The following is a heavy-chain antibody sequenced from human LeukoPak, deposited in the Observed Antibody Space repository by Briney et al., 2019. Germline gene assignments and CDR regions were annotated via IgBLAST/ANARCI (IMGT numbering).Heavy chain of an antibody. CDR1: GYRFTSYG. Sequence: GQPLHISCEASGYRFTSYGISGVGSMRGKGLDWMGIVYPGEFDTRYSPSFQGQVTISADKSISTAYLQWSSLKASDTAMYYCARRITMVRGVMADWFDPWGQGTLVTVSS. D-gene: IGHD3-10*01. V-gene: IGHV5-51*01. CDR2: VYPGEFDT. CDR3: ARRITMVRGVMADWFDP. J-gene: IGHJ5*02.